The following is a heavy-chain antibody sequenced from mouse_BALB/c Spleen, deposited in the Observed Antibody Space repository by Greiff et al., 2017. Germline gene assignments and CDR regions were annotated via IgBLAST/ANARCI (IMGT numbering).Heavy chain of an antibody. CDR3: TDYGNLFAY. CDR2: ISSGGSYT. D-gene: IGHD2-1*01. J-gene: IGHJ3*01. CDR1: GFTFSSYT. V-gene: IGHV5-6-4*01. Sequence: EVKVEESGGGLVKPGGSLKLSCAASGFTFSSYTMSWVRQTPEKRLEWVATISSGGSYTYYPDSVKGRFTISRDNAKNTLYLQMSSLKSEDTAMYYCTDYGNLFAYWGQGTLVTVSA.